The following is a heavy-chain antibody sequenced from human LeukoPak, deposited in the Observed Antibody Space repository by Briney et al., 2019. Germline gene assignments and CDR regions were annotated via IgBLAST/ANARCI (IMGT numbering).Heavy chain of an antibody. Sequence: PGGSLRLSCAASGFTFDDYAMHWVRQAPGKGLEWVSGISWNSGSIGYADSVKGRFTISRDNAKNSLYLQMNSLRAEDTAVYYCAREAYTRELDPWGQGTLVTVSS. J-gene: IGHJ5*02. CDR1: GFTFDDYA. CDR2: ISWNSGSI. D-gene: IGHD3-16*01. V-gene: IGHV3-9*01. CDR3: AREAYTRELDP.